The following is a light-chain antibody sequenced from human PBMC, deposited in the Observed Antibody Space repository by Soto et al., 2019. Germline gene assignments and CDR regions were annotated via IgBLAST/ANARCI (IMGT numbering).Light chain of an antibody. Sequence: EIVLTQSPATLSLSPGERATLSCRASQSVSRYLAWYRQKPGQAPRLLIYDASKRATGIPARFSGSGSGTDFSLTISSLEPEDFAVYYCHQRSSWPPTFGGGTKVDMK. V-gene: IGKV3-11*01. CDR1: QSVSRY. CDR2: DAS. CDR3: HQRSSWPPT. J-gene: IGKJ4*01.